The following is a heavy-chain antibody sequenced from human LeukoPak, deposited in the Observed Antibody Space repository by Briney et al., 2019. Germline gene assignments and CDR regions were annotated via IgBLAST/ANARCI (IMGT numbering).Heavy chain of an antibody. CDR2: ISYDGSDK. J-gene: IGHJ4*02. V-gene: IGHV3-30*18. D-gene: IGHD3-10*01. CDR1: GFTFSTYV. Sequence: GGSLRLSCAASGFTFSTYVMHWVRPATGKGLEWVAVISYDGSDKYYADSLEGRFTISRDNSKNTLYLQMNSLRAEDTAVYYCAKDHQGFNYYGSGSYSPCNFDYWGQGTLVTVSS. CDR3: AKDHQGFNYYGSGSYSPCNFDY.